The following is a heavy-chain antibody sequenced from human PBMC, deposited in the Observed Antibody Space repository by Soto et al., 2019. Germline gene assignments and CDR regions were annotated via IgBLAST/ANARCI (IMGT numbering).Heavy chain of an antibody. CDR3: ARGQVDGDYALDY. V-gene: IGHV3-21*01. J-gene: IGHJ4*02. CDR2: ISSSSSYI. Sequence: EVQLVESGGGLVKPGGSLRLSCAASGFTFSSYSMNWVRQAPGKGLEWVSSISSSSSYIYYADSVKGRFTISRDNAKNSLYLQMNSLRAEDTAVYYCARGQVDGDYALDYWGQGTLVTVSS. D-gene: IGHD4-17*01. CDR1: GFTFSSYS.